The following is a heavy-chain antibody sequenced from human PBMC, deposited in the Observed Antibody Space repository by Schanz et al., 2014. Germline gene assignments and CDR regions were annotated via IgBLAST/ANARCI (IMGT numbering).Heavy chain of an antibody. CDR2: INPNSGGT. Sequence: QVQLVQSGAEVKKPGASVKVSCKASGYTFIGYFLHWVRQAPGQGLEWMGRINPNSGGTNYAQKFQGRVTMPRDTSISTAYMELTRLTSDDTAVYYCATPSSAEHYWGQGTLVTVSS. D-gene: IGHD1-26*01. J-gene: IGHJ4*02. V-gene: IGHV1-2*06. CDR3: ATPSSAEHY. CDR1: GYTFIGYF.